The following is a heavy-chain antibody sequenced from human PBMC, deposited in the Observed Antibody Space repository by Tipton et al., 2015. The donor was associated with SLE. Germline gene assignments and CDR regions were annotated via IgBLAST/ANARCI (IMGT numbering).Heavy chain of an antibody. J-gene: IGHJ6*02. Sequence: TLSLTCSVSGGSISSFSYYWSWIRQPAGKGLEWIGYIYYSGSTNYNPSLKSRVTISVDTSKNQFSLKLSSVTAADTAVYYCARGWGYDSLYYYYGMDVWGQGTTVTVSS. V-gene: IGHV4-61*10. CDR3: ARGWGYDSLYYYYGMDV. CDR2: IYYSGST. D-gene: IGHD5-12*01. CDR1: GGSISSFSYY.